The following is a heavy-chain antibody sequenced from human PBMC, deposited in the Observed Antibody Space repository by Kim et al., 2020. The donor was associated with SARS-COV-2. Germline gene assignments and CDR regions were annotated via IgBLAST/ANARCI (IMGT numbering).Heavy chain of an antibody. J-gene: IGHJ4*02. CDR3: ARVVSSSWSPGIFDY. V-gene: IGHV3-21*01. CDR1: GFTFSSYS. Sequence: GGSLRLSCAVSGFTFSSYSMNWVRQAPGKGLEWVSSISSSSSYIYYADSVKGRFTISRDNAKNSLYLQMNSLRAEDTAVYYCARVVSSSWSPGIFDYWGQGTLVTVSS. CDR2: ISSSSSYI. D-gene: IGHD6-13*01.